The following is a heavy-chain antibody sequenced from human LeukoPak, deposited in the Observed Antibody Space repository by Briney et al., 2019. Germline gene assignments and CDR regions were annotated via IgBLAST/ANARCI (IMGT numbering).Heavy chain of an antibody. Sequence: GGSLRLSCAASGFTFSNFAMAWVRQVPEKGLEWVSFIRGGCAGAHYADSVRGRFTISRDNSKNTLYLEMNRLRADDTAVYYCAKASYSYGNDAFDIWGQGTKVTVSS. J-gene: IGHJ3*02. CDR3: AKASYSYGNDAFDI. D-gene: IGHD3-16*02. CDR1: GFTFSNFA. CDR2: IRGGCAGA. V-gene: IGHV3-23*01.